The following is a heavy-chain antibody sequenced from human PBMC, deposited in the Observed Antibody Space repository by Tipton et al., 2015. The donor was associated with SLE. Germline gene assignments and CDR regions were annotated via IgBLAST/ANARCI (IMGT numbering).Heavy chain of an antibody. V-gene: IGHV4-59*11. J-gene: IGHJ5*02. CDR2: ISYSETT. Sequence: TLSLTCTVSGGSISSHFWTWIRQPPGKGLEWIGYISYSETTNYNPSLKSRVTISLDTSRNQFSLKLTSVTAADTAVYYCARGAIAVAGSGWFDPWGQGTLVTVSS. D-gene: IGHD6-19*01. CDR1: GGSISSHF. CDR3: ARGAIAVAGSGWFDP.